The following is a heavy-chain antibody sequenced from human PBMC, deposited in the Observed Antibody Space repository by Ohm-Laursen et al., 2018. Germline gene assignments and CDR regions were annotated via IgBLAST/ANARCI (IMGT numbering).Heavy chain of an antibody. CDR2: IYWNDDK. V-gene: IGHV2-5*01. CDR1: GFSLSTSGVG. J-gene: IGHJ6*02. D-gene: IGHD3-22*01. CDR3: AHSGYYDSSGYDEYYGMDV. Sequence: TQTLTLTYTFSGFSLSTSGVGVGWIRQPPGKALEWLALIYWNDDKRYSPSLKSRLTITKDTSKNQVVLTMTNMDPVDTATYYCAHSGYYDSSGYDEYYGMDVWGQGTTVTVSS.